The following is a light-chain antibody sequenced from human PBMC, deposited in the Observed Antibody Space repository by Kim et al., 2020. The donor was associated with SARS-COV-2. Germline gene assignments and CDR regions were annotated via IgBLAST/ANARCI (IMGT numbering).Light chain of an antibody. CDR3: QHYVRFPYT. Sequence: DIQMTQSPSTLSASVGDRVTITCRASQGINTYLAWYQQRPGKDPKLLIYLASTLESGVPPRFSGSGFGTEFTLTINSLQPDDFATYYCQHYVRFPYTFGQGTKLEI. V-gene: IGKV1-5*03. CDR1: QGINTY. J-gene: IGKJ2*01. CDR2: LAS.